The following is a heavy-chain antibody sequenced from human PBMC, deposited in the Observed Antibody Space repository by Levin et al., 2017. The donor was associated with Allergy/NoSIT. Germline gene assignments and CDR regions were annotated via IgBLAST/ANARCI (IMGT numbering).Heavy chain of an antibody. Sequence: GGSLRLSCAASGFTFSSYSMNWVRQAPGKGLEWVSYISSSSSTIYYADSVKGRFTISRDNAKNSLYLQMNSLRAEDTAVYYCARADYYGSGSYPNLDYWGQGTLVTVSS. CDR3: ARADYYGSGSYPNLDY. D-gene: IGHD3-10*01. J-gene: IGHJ4*02. CDR1: GFTFSSYS. CDR2: ISSSSSTI. V-gene: IGHV3-48*01.